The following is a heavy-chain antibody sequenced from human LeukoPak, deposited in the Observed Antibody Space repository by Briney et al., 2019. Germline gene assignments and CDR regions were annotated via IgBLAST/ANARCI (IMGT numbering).Heavy chain of an antibody. V-gene: IGHV4-34*01. CDR2: INHSGST. CDR3: ARQGTSGSYLTGLDV. CDR1: GGSFSGYY. Sequence: SETLSLTCAVYGGSFSGYYWSWIRQPPGKGLEWIGEINHSGSTNYNPSLKSRVTISVDTSKNQISLELSSVTAADTAVYFCARQGTSGSYLTGLDVWGQGTTVTVSS. D-gene: IGHD3-22*01. J-gene: IGHJ6*02.